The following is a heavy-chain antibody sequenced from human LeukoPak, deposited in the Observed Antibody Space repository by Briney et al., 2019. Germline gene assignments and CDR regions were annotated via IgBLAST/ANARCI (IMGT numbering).Heavy chain of an antibody. CDR2: INHSGST. D-gene: IGHD3-22*01. J-gene: IGHJ2*01. CDR3: ARSPPRSYDSSGYYSIRYFDL. V-gene: IGHV4-34*01. Sequence: SETLSLTCAVYGGSFSGYYWSWIRQPPGKGLEWIGEINHSGSTNYNPSLKSRVTISVDASKNQFSLKLSSVTAADTAVYYCARSPPRSYDSSGYYSIRYFDLWGRGTLVTVSS. CDR1: GGSFSGYY.